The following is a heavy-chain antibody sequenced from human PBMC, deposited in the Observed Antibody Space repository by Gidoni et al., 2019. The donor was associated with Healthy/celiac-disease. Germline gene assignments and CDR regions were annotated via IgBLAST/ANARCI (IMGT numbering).Heavy chain of an antibody. Sequence: QVQLQQWGAGLLKPSETLSLTCAVYGGSFSGYYWSWIRQPPGKGLEWIGEINHSGSTNYNPSLKSRVTISVDTSKNQFSLKLSSVTAADTAVYYCARYDFWSGFFWGQGTTVTVSS. CDR3: ARYDFWSGFF. D-gene: IGHD3-3*01. V-gene: IGHV4-34*01. CDR1: GGSFSGYY. CDR2: INHSGST. J-gene: IGHJ6*02.